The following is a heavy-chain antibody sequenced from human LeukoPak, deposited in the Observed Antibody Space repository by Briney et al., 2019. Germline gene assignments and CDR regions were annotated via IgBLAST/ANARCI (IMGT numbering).Heavy chain of an antibody. CDR1: GFTFDDYA. J-gene: IGHJ4*02. D-gene: IGHD3-10*01. V-gene: IGHV3-9*01. CDR3: ANSGDYYYGSGSYRFDY. CDR2: ISWNSGSI. Sequence: QPGRSLRLSCAASGFTFDDYAMHWVRQAPGKGLEWVSGISWNSGSIGYADSVKGRFTISRDNAKNSLYLQMNSLRAEDTALYYCANSGDYYYGSGSYRFDYWGQGTLVTVSS.